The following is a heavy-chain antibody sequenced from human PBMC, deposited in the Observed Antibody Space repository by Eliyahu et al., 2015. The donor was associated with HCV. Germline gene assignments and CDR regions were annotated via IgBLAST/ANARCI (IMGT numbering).Heavy chain of an antibody. CDR1: XFXFDDYT. J-gene: IGHJ4*02. D-gene: IGHD4-17*01. V-gene: IGHV3-43*01. CDR3: AVTDYGDHNFDY. Sequence: EVQLVESGGVVVQPGGSXRLSCAASXFXFDDYTMHWVRQAPGKGLEWVSLISWDGGSTYYADSVKGRFTISRDNSKNSLYLQMNSLRTEDTALYYCAVTDYGDHNFDYWGQGTLVTVSS. CDR2: ISWDGGST.